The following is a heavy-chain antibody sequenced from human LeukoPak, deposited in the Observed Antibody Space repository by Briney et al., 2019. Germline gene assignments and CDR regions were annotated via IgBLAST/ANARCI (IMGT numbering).Heavy chain of an antibody. CDR2: IYYSGST. CDR3: ARHLYSSSWYAYYYYGMDV. D-gene: IGHD6-13*01. V-gene: IGHV4-59*08. Sequence: SETLSLTCTVSGGSISSYYWSWIRQPPGKGLEWIGYIYYSGSTNYNPSLKSRVTISVDTSKNQFSLKLSSMTAADTAVYYCARHLYSSSWYAYYYYGMDVWGQGTTVTVSS. J-gene: IGHJ6*02. CDR1: GGSISSYY.